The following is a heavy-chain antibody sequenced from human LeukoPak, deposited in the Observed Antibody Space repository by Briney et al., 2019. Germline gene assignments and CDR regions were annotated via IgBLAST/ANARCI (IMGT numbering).Heavy chain of an antibody. CDR1: GGSISSSFYY. CDR2: INHSGST. V-gene: IGHV4-39*07. J-gene: IGHJ4*02. Sequence: SETLSLTCTVSGGSISSSFYYWGLIRQPPGKGLEWIGEINHSGSTNYNPSLKSRVTISVDTSKNQCSLKLSSVTAADTAVYYCARRRSGWFFRAHPFDYWGQGTLVTVSS. D-gene: IGHD6-19*01. CDR3: ARRRSGWFFRAHPFDY.